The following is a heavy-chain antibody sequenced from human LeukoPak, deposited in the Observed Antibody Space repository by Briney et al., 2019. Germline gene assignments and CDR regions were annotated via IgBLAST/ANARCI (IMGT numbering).Heavy chain of an antibody. V-gene: IGHV3-23*01. CDR3: AKYRDSSWETLSVDY. Sequence: GGSLRLSCAASGFSFSSHAMSWVRQAPGKGLEWVSGIGTCGRTYYADSVKGRFTISRDNSKYTLYLKMNSLRDVDTAVYYCAKYRDSSWETLSVDYWSQGILATVSS. CDR2: IGTCGRT. J-gene: IGHJ4*02. D-gene: IGHD6-13*01. CDR1: GFSFSSHA.